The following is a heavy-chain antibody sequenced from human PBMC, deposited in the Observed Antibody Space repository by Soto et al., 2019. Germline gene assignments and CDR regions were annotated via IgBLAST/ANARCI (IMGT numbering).Heavy chain of an antibody. CDR1: GFTFSSYG. CDR3: ANMIVDQDYYGMYV. Sequence: LRLSCAASGFTFSSYGMHWVRQAPGKGLEWVAVISYDGSNKYYADSVKGRFTISRDNSKNTLYLQMNSLRAEDTAVYYCANMIVDQDYYGMYVWGQGTTVTVSS. J-gene: IGHJ6*02. CDR2: ISYDGSNK. V-gene: IGHV3-30*18. D-gene: IGHD3-22*01.